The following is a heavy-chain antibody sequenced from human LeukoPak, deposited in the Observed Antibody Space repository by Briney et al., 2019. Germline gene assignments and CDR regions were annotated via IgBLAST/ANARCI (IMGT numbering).Heavy chain of an antibody. CDR3: AKSRSYDFWSIDY. CDR1: GFTFSNYG. Sequence: GGSLRLSCAASGFTFSNYGMHWVRQAPGKGLEWVTFIRYDGSKKYHADSVKGRFTISRDNSKNTLYLQMNSLRAEDTAVYYCAKSRSYDFWSIDYRGQGTLVTVSS. V-gene: IGHV3-30*02. CDR2: IRYDGSKK. J-gene: IGHJ4*02. D-gene: IGHD3-3*01.